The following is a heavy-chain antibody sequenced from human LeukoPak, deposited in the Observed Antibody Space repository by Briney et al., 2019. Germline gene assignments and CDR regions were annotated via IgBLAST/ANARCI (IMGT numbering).Heavy chain of an antibody. Sequence: SVKVSCKASGGTFSSYAISWVRQAPGQGLEWMGGIIPIFGTANYAQKFQGRVTITADKSTSTAYMELSSLRSEDTAVYYCARVSCGGDCRGHHYHYYMDVWGKGTTVTISS. CDR3: ARVSCGGDCRGHHYHYYMDV. CDR1: GGTFSSYA. D-gene: IGHD2-21*02. CDR2: IIPIFGTA. J-gene: IGHJ6*03. V-gene: IGHV1-69*06.